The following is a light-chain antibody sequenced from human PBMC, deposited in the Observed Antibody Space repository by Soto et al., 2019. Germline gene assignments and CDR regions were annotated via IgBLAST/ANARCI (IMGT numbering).Light chain of an antibody. CDR1: QSISDT. CDR2: GAF. V-gene: IGKV3-15*01. Sequence: EIVMTQSPATLSVSPGGRATLSCRASQSISDTLAWYQQKPGQAPRLLIHGAFTRATGIPARFSGSGSGTEFTLTISSLQSEDFAVFYCQQYNQWPITFGQGTRLEIK. J-gene: IGKJ5*01. CDR3: QQYNQWPIT.